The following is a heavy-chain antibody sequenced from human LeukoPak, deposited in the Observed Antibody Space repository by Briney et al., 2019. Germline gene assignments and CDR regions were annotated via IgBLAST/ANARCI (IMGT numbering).Heavy chain of an antibody. CDR1: GLTFSGYW. D-gene: IGHD3-3*01. CDR2: INSDGRST. CDR3: ARGGGYCNFWSGDYYHYYYYMDV. J-gene: IGHJ6*03. Sequence: GGSLRLSCAASGLTFSGYWMHWVRQAPGKGLVWVSRINSDGRSTTYADSVKARFTVSGDNAKNTLYLQMNSLRAEDTAVYYCARGGGYCNFWSGDYYHYYYYMDVWGKGTTVTVSS. V-gene: IGHV3-74*01.